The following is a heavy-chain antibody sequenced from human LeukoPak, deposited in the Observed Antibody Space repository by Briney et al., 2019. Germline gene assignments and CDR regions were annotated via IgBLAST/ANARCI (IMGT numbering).Heavy chain of an antibody. V-gene: IGHV4-38-2*02. CDR2: TYHSGST. CDR1: GYSISSGYY. D-gene: IGHD5-12*01. Sequence: SETLSLTCTVSGYSISSGYYWGWIGQPPGKGLEWIGSTYHSGSTYYNPSLKSRVTISVDTSKNQFSLKLGSVTAADTAVYYCARERSGYDLLYYMDVWGKGTTVTVSS. J-gene: IGHJ6*03. CDR3: ARERSGYDLLYYMDV.